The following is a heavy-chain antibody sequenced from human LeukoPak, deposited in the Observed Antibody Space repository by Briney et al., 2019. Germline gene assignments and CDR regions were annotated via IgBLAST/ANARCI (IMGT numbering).Heavy chain of an antibody. Sequence: GGSLRLSCAASGFTFSSYAMHWVRQAPGKGLEWVAVISYDGSNKYYADSVKGRFTISRDNSKNTLYLQMNSLRAEDTAVYYCASDRYYDILTGYFGAFDIWGQGTMVTVSS. CDR2: ISYDGSNK. CDR3: ASDRYYDILTGYFGAFDI. D-gene: IGHD3-9*01. CDR1: GFTFSSYA. J-gene: IGHJ3*02. V-gene: IGHV3-30-3*01.